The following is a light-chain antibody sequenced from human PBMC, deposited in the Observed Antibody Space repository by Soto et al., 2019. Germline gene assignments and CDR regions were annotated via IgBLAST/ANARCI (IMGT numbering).Light chain of an antibody. V-gene: IGKV1-8*01. J-gene: IGKJ1*01. CDR1: QGISSY. Sequence: AIRMTQSPSSFSASTGDRVTITCRASQGISSYLAWYKQKPGKAPKLLIYAASTLQSGVPSRFSGSGSGTDFTLTISCLQSEDFATYYGQQYYSYPRTFGQGTKVEIK. CDR3: QQYYSYPRT. CDR2: AAS.